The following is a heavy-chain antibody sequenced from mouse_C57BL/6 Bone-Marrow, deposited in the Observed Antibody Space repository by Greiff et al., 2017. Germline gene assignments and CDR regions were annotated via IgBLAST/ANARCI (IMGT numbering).Heavy chain of an antibody. CDR2: IDPNSGGT. CDR3: ARSGYGSLYWYFDV. J-gene: IGHJ1*03. V-gene: IGHV1-72*01. CDR1: GYTFTSYW. D-gene: IGHD1-1*01. Sequence: QVQLQQPGAELVKPGASVKLSCKASGYTFTSYWMHWVKQRPGRGLEWIGRIDPNSGGTKYNEKFKSKATLTVDKTSSTAYMQLSRLTYEDSAVYYGARSGYGSLYWYFDVWGTGTTVTVSS.